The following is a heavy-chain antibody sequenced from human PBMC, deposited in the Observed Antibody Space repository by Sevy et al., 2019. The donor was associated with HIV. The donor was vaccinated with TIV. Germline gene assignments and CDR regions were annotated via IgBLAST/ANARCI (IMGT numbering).Heavy chain of an antibody. J-gene: IGHJ4*02. D-gene: IGHD6-19*01. Sequence: SETLSLTCAVSGGSISSYYWSWIRQPAGKGLEWIGRIYTSGSSNYNPTLKSRVTMSVDTSKNQFSLKLSSVTAADTAVYYCARERPYLVLSGWPFDYWGQGTLVTVSS. V-gene: IGHV4-4*07. CDR3: ARERPYLVLSGWPFDY. CDR2: IYTSGSS. CDR1: GGSISSYY.